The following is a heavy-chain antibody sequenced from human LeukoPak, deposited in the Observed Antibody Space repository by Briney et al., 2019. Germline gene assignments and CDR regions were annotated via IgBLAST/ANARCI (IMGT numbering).Heavy chain of an antibody. CDR1: GGSISSSSYY. V-gene: IGHV4-39*07. CDR2: IYYSGST. CDR3: ARELRIGYF. J-gene: IGHJ4*02. Sequence: PSETLSLTCTVSGGSISSSSYYWGWIRQPPGKGLEWIGSIYYSGSTYYNPSLKSRVTISVDTSKNQFSLKLSSVTAADTAVYYCARELRIGYFWGQGTLVTVSS. D-gene: IGHD4-17*01.